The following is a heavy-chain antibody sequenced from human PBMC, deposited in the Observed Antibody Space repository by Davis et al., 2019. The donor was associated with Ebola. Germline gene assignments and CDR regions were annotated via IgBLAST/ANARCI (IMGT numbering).Heavy chain of an antibody. CDR1: GNSLTSFW. CDR2: IYTGDSDT. V-gene: IGHV5-51*01. J-gene: IGHJ3*02. Sequence: GESLKISCKGSGNSLTSFWIGWVRQMPGKGLEWMGVIYTGDSDTRYSPSFRGQVTIPADKSIRTAYLQWSGLKASDTAMYYCASLRRTITGMDDAFDIWGQGTMVTVSS. D-gene: IGHD1-20*01. CDR3: ASLRRTITGMDDAFDI.